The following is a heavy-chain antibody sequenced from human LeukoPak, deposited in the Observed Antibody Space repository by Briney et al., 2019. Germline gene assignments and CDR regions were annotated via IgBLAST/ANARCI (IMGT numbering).Heavy chain of an antibody. Sequence: GGSLRLSCAASGYTFTSYAMHWVRQAPGQRLEWMGWINAGNGNTKYSQKFQGRVTITRDTSASTAYMELSSLRSEDTAVYYCARDLVAAAGRPLGYWGQGTLVTVSS. J-gene: IGHJ4*02. CDR2: INAGNGNT. CDR3: ARDLVAAAGRPLGY. V-gene: IGHV1-3*01. D-gene: IGHD6-13*01. CDR1: GYTFTSYA.